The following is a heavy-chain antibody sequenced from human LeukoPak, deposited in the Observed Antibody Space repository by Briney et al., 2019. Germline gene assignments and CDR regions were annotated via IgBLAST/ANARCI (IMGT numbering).Heavy chain of an antibody. V-gene: IGHV4-34*01. CDR1: GGSFSGYY. Sequence: SETLSLTCAVYGGSFSGYYWSWIRQPPGKGLEWIGEINHSGSTNYNPSLKSRVTISVDTSKNQFSLELSSVTAADTAVYYCARGSTIFGFQHWGQGTLVTVSS. J-gene: IGHJ1*01. CDR2: INHSGST. CDR3: ARGSTIFGFQH. D-gene: IGHD3-3*01.